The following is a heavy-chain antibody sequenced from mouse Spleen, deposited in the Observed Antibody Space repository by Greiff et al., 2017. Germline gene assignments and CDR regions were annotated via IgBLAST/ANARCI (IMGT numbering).Heavy chain of an antibody. J-gene: IGHJ2*01. Sequence: VQLQQSGAELARPGASVKLSCKASGYTFTSYGISWVKQRTGQGLEWIGEIYPRSGNTYYNEKFKGKATLTADKSSSTAYMELRSLTSEDSAVYYCASLYGSSSYFDYWGQGTTLTVSS. CDR3: ASLYGSSSYFDY. D-gene: IGHD1-1*01. V-gene: IGHV1-81*01. CDR2: IYPRSGNT. CDR1: GYTFTSYG.